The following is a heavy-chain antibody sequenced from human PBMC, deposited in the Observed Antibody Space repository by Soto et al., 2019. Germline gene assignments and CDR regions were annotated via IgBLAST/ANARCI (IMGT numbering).Heavy chain of an antibody. CDR1: GGTFSSYT. CDR3: AREGSGWGGGVDY. V-gene: IGHV1-69*08. D-gene: IGHD6-19*01. Sequence: QVQLVQSGAEVKKPGSSVKVSCKASGGTFSSYTISWVRQAPGQGLEWMGRIIPILGIANYAQKFQGRVTITADKSTSTAYMELSSLRSEDTAVYYCAREGSGWGGGVDYWGQGTLVTVSS. CDR2: IIPILGIA. J-gene: IGHJ4*02.